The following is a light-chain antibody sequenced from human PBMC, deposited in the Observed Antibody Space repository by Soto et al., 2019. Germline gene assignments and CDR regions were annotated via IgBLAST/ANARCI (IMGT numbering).Light chain of an antibody. CDR1: QSVLSSSNNKNY. Sequence: DIVMTQSPDSLAVSLGERATINCKSSQSVLSSSNNKNYLAWYQQKPGQPPKLLIYWASTRESGVPDRFSGSGSGPDFTLTISSLQAEDVAVYYCQQYFITPITFGQGTRLEIE. V-gene: IGKV4-1*01. J-gene: IGKJ5*01. CDR3: QQYFITPIT. CDR2: WAS.